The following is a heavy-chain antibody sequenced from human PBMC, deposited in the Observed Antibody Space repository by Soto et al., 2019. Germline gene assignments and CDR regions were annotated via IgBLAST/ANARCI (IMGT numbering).Heavy chain of an antibody. V-gene: IGHV1-69*13. CDR2: IIPIFGTA. Sequence: SVKVSCKASGGTFSSYAISWVRQAPGQGLEWMGGIIPIFGTANYAQKFQGRVTITADESTSTAYMEPSSLRSEDTAVYYCARDRAAYYYDSSGLDWGQGTLVTVSS. CDR3: ARDRAAYYYDSSGLD. D-gene: IGHD3-22*01. CDR1: GGTFSSYA. J-gene: IGHJ4*02.